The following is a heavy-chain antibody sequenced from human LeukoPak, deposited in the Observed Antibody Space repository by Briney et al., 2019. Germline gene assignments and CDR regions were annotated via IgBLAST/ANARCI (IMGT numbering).Heavy chain of an antibody. V-gene: IGHV4-31*03. J-gene: IGHJ5*02. Sequence: SETLSLTCTVSGASVSSGDYYWSWLRQHPGKGLEWIGYIHYSGPTYSNPSLRSRVTLSVDTSNNLLSLRLSSVTSADTAVHYCARDYIETAFCASGVCYTGGFDPWGQGTLVTVSS. CDR2: IHYSGPT. CDR1: GASVSSGDYY. CDR3: ARDYIETAFCASGVCYTGGFDP. D-gene: IGHD2-8*01.